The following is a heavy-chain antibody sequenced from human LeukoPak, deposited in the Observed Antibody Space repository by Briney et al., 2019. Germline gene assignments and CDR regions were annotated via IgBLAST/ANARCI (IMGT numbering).Heavy chain of an antibody. V-gene: IGHV3-21*06. CDR1: GFTFSSYS. D-gene: IGHD4-23*01. J-gene: IGHJ4*02. CDR3: AKDSSPLVVTPSDY. Sequence: GGSLRLSCAASGFTFSSYSMNWVRQAPGKGLEWVSSITRSNYIYYADSVKGRFTISRDNAKNSLYLQMNSLRAEDTAVYYCAKDSSPLVVTPSDYWGQGTLVTVSS. CDR2: ITRSNYI.